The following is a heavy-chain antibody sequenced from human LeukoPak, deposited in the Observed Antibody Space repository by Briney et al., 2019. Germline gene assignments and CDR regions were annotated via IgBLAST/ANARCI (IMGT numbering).Heavy chain of an antibody. J-gene: IGHJ4*02. V-gene: IGHV3-33*06. CDR2: IWYDGSNK. Sequence: GRSLRLSCAASGFTFSSYGMHWVRQAPGKGLEWVAVIWYDGSNKYYADSVKGRFTISRDNSKNTLYLQMNSLRAEDTAVYYCAKSPAISACLFFDYWGQGTLVTVSS. CDR1: GFTFSSYG. D-gene: IGHD3-3*02. CDR3: AKSPAISACLFFDY.